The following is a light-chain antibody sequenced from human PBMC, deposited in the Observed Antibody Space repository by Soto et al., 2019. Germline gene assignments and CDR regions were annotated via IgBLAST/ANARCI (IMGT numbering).Light chain of an antibody. J-gene: IGLJ1*01. CDR3: CSYVGSSTYV. CDR2: EGT. Sequence: QSALTQPASVSGSPGQSITISCTGTSSDVGTYNLVSWYQQHPGKAPKLMVYEGTKRPSGVSNRFSGSKSGNTASLTIYGLQAEDEADYYCCSYVGSSTYVFGTGTKVTVL. V-gene: IGLV2-23*01. CDR1: SSDVGTYNL.